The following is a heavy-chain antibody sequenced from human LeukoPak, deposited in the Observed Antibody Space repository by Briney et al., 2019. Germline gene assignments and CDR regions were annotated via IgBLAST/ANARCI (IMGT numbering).Heavy chain of an antibody. D-gene: IGHD6-19*01. V-gene: IGHV1-69*06. CDR1: GGTFSSYA. J-gene: IGHJ6*03. CDR2: IIPIFGTA. Sequence: ASVKVSCKASGGTFSSYAISWVRQAPGQGLEWMGGIIPIFGTANYAQKFQGRVTITADKSTSTAYMELSSLRSEDTAVYYCARAGIAVAGTTRYYMDVWGKGTTVTVSS. CDR3: ARAGIAVAGTTRYYMDV.